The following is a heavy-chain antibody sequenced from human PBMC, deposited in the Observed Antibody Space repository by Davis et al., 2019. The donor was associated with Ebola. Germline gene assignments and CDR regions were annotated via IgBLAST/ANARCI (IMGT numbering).Heavy chain of an antibody. J-gene: IGHJ3*02. Sequence: GGSLRLSCAASGFTFSSYVMSWVRRAPGKGLEWVSTLGTSADTYYAASVKGRFTISRDNSKNTLYLEMNGLRVEDTAIYYCAKDTSNIWFDIWGQGTMVTVSS. D-gene: IGHD2/OR15-2a*01. V-gene: IGHV3-23*01. CDR1: GFTFSSYV. CDR3: AKDTSNIWFDI. CDR2: LGTSADT.